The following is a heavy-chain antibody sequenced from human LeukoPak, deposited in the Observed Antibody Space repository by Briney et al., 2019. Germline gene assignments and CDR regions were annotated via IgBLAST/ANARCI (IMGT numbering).Heavy chain of an antibody. Sequence: GASVKVSCKASGYTFSNYYTHWVRQAPGQGLEWMGIINPNGINTRYAQKFQGRVTMTRDMSTSTVYMELSSLRSEDTAVYYCARRAGYSYGTDAFDIWGQGTMVTVSS. D-gene: IGHD5-18*01. CDR3: ARRAGYSYGTDAFDI. CDR2: INPNGINT. J-gene: IGHJ3*02. CDR1: GYTFSNYY. V-gene: IGHV1-46*01.